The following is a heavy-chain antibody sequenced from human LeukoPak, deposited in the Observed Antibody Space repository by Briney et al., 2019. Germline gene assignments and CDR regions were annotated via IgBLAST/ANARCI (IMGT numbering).Heavy chain of an antibody. J-gene: IGHJ4*02. CDR2: ISSSSSYI. V-gene: IGHV3-21*01. D-gene: IGHD1-26*01. CDR3: ARVGYRGTYTDFDY. CDR1: GFPFRSYS. Sequence: PGGSLRLSCAAPGFPFRSYSMSWVRPAPAKGLEWVSSISSSSSYIYYADSVKGRFTISRDNAKNSLYLQMNSLRVEDTAVYYCARVGYRGTYTDFDYWGQGTLVTVSS.